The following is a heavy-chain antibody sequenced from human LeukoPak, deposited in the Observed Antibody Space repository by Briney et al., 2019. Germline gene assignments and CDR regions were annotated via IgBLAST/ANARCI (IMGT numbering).Heavy chain of an antibody. CDR3: ARSIMATLYNWFDP. J-gene: IGHJ5*02. V-gene: IGHV4-30-2*01. Sequence: KSSETLSLTCAVSGGSISSGGYSWSWIRQPPGKGLEWIGYIYHSGSTYYNPSLKSRVTISVDRSKNQFSLKLSSVTAADTAVYYCARSIMATLYNWFDPWGQGTLVTVSS. CDR2: IYHSGST. D-gene: IGHD5-24*01. CDR1: GGSISSGGYS.